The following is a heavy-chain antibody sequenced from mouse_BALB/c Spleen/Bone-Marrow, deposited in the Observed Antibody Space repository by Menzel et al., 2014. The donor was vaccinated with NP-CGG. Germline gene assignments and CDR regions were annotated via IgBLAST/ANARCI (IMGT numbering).Heavy chain of an antibody. D-gene: IGHD2-4*01. CDR3: ARFTYDYDAGGFDY. CDR1: GYSITSDYA. V-gene: IGHV3-2*02. J-gene: IGHJ2*01. Sequence: VQLKESGPGLVKPSQSLSLTCTVTGYSITSDYAWNWIRQFPGNKLEWMGYISYSGSSNYNPSLKSRISITRDTSKNQFFLQLNSVTTEDTATDYCARFTYDYDAGGFDYWGQGTTLTVSS. CDR2: ISYSGSS.